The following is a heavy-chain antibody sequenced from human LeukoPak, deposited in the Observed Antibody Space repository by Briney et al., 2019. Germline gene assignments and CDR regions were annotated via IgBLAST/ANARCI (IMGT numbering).Heavy chain of an antibody. D-gene: IGHD2-15*01. CDR3: ARHTGCSGGSCYSFWFDP. Sequence: SETLSFTGTGSGGSITSSSYFWGWIRQPPGKGLEWIGSIYYTGTTYYNPSLKSRVTISVDTSKIQFSLKLSSVTAADTAVYYCARHTGCSGGSCYSFWFDPWGQGTLVTVSS. V-gene: IGHV4-39*01. J-gene: IGHJ5*02. CDR1: GGSITSSSYF. CDR2: IYYTGTT.